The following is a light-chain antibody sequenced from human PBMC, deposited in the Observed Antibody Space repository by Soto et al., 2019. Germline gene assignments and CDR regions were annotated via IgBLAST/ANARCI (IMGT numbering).Light chain of an antibody. Sequence: ETMLTQSPATLSLSPGERATLSCRASQSVTTYLAWYQQKPGQAPRLLIYDVSNRATGIPARFSGSGSGTDFTLTISSLEPEDLAVYYCQQRSNWPPGYSFGQGTKLEIK. CDR2: DVS. V-gene: IGKV3-11*01. CDR1: QSVTTY. J-gene: IGKJ2*01. CDR3: QQRSNWPPGYS.